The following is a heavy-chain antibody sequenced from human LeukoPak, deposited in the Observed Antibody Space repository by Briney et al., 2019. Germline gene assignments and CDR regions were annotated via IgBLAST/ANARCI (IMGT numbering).Heavy chain of an antibody. CDR3: AKDPSPRYIVGASPLLIGEGDFDY. V-gene: IGHV3-23*01. CDR1: GFTFSSYA. Sequence: GGSLRLSCAASGFTFSSYAMSWVRQAPGKGLEWVSAISGSGGSTYYADSVKGRFTISRDNSKNTLYLQMNSLRAEDTAVYYCAKDPSPRYIVGASPLLIGEGDFDYWGQGTLVTVSS. D-gene: IGHD1-26*01. CDR2: ISGSGGST. J-gene: IGHJ4*02.